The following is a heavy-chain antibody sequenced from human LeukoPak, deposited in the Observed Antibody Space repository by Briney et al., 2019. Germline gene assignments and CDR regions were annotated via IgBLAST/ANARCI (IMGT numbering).Heavy chain of an antibody. V-gene: IGHV1-18*01. Sequence: ASVKVSCKASGYTFTSYGISWVRQAPGQGLEWMGWISAYNGNTNYAQKLQGRVTMTTDTSTSTAYMELRSLRSNDTAVYYCARGGSSGWYLQDAFDIWGQGTMVTVSS. CDR1: GYTFTSYG. CDR3: ARGGSSGWYLQDAFDI. D-gene: IGHD6-19*01. CDR2: ISAYNGNT. J-gene: IGHJ3*02.